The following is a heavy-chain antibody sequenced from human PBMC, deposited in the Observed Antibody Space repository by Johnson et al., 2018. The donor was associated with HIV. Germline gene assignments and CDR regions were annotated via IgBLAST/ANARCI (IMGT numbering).Heavy chain of an antibody. J-gene: IGHJ3*02. CDR3: ATSTASDALDI. Sequence: QVQLVESGGGVVQPGRSVRLSCAASGLSFSSYGMEWVRQAPGKGLEWVAVIWSDGSNKHYADSVKGRLTISRDNSKNTLYLQMNSLRAEDTAVYYCATSTASDALDIWGQGTMVTVSS. CDR2: IWSDGSNK. CDR1: GLSFSSYG. V-gene: IGHV3-33*01. D-gene: IGHD1-1*01.